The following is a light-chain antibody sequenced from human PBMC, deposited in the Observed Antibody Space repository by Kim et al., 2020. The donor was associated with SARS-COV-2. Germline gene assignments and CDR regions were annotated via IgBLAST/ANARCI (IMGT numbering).Light chain of an antibody. Sequence: VALGQAARITCGGNNMGSKNVHWYQRKPGQAPVLVIYRDSNRPSGIPERFSGSNSGNTATLTISRAQAGDEADYYCQVWDSSTAWVFGGGTQLTVL. CDR3: QVWDSSTAWV. CDR2: RDS. CDR1: NMGSKN. J-gene: IGLJ3*02. V-gene: IGLV3-9*01.